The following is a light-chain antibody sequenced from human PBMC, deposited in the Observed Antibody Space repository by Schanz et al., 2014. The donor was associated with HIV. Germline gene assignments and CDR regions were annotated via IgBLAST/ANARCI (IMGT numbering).Light chain of an antibody. Sequence: QSVLTQPPSVSAAPGQKVTISCSGSDSNIGSNYVAWYQQLPGTAPKLLIHDSRKRPSEIPDRFSGSKSGTSATLGITGLQTGDEADYYCGTWDSNLNDLLFGGGTKLTV. J-gene: IGLJ3*02. CDR1: DSNIGSNY. V-gene: IGLV1-51*01. CDR2: DSR. CDR3: GTWDSNLNDLL.